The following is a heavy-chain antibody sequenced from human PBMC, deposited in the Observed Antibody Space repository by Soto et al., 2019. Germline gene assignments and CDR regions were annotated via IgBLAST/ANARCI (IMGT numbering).Heavy chain of an antibody. V-gene: IGHV1-69*06. CDR2: IIPIYASP. Sequence: LQLVQLGAEVKKPGPSLRFSCKASGGTFSSNEISGLRQAPGQGLEWMGGIIPIYASPNYAQNFQGRVTVTADKATSTAYLELSRLKFADSAIYYCAVTVTGSRSPLAHWGRGTLVIVSS. D-gene: IGHD3-9*01. CDR3: AVTVTGSRSPLAH. J-gene: IGHJ4*02. CDR1: GGTFSSNE.